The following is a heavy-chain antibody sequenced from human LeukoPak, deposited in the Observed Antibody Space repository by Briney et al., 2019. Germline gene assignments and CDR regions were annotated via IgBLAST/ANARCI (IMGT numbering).Heavy chain of an antibody. J-gene: IGHJ6*02. Sequence: GGSLRLSCAASGFTFSSYGMHWVRQAPGKGLEWVAVIWYDGSNKYYADSVKGRFTISRDNSKNTLYLQMNSLRAEDTAVYYCARDSEYSSSFYYYYGMDVWGQGTTVTVSS. CDR1: GFTFSSYG. D-gene: IGHD6-6*01. V-gene: IGHV3-33*01. CDR2: IWYDGSNK. CDR3: ARDSEYSSSFYYYYGMDV.